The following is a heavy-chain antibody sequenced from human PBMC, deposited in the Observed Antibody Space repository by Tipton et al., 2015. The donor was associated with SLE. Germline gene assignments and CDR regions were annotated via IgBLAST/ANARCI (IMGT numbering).Heavy chain of an antibody. CDR3: ARDQHVSGSFDY. Sequence: TLSLTCTVSGGSISSHYWSWIRQPPGKGLERIGYIYYSGSTNYNPSLKSRVTISVDTSKNQFSLKLSSVTAADTAVYYCARDQHVSGSFDYWGQGTLVTVSS. V-gene: IGHV4-59*11. CDR2: IYYSGST. CDR1: GGSISSHY. J-gene: IGHJ4*02. D-gene: IGHD3-10*01.